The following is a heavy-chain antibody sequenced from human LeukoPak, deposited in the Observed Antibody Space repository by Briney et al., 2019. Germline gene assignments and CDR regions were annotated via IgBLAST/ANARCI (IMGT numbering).Heavy chain of an antibody. J-gene: IGHJ4*02. CDR3: ASIRVGITGTKVPDDY. Sequence: KTGGSLRLSCAASGITFSSYSMNWVRQAPGKGLEWVSSISSSSSYIYYADSVKGRFTISRDNSKNTLYLQMNSLRAEDTAVYYCASIRVGITGTKVPDDYWGQGTLVTVSS. V-gene: IGHV3-21*04. CDR2: ISSSSSYI. D-gene: IGHD1-20*01. CDR1: GITFSSYS.